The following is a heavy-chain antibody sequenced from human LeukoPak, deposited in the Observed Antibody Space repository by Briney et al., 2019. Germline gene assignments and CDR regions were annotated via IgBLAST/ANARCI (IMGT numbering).Heavy chain of an antibody. D-gene: IGHD3-10*01. Sequence: PSQTLSLTCTVSGGSMRSGDYYWSWIPQPPGKGLEWIGYIYHSGTTYYSPSLKSRLTMSLDTSNHQFSLTVSSVTAADTAVYYCARVFKGSGSYYSPFYYGMDVWGQGTTVTVSS. CDR1: GGSMRSGDYY. CDR3: ARVFKGSGSYYSPFYYGMDV. V-gene: IGHV4-30-4*01. CDR2: IYHSGTT. J-gene: IGHJ6*02.